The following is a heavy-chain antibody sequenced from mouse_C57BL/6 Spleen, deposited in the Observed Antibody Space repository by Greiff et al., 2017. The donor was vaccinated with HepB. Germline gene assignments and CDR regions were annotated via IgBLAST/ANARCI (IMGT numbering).Heavy chain of an antibody. CDR1: GETFSREG. Sequence: QVQRQQPGVERGRPGASVKRSGKAAGETFSREGRNGVKQRSGKGLEWIGEIDPSDSYTNYNQKFKGKSTLTVDKSSSTAYMQLSSLTSEDSAVYYCARKNGYPFDYWGQGTTLTVSS. CDR3: ARKNGYPFDY. V-gene: IGHV1-69*01. CDR2: IDPSDSYT. D-gene: IGHD2-2*01. J-gene: IGHJ2*01.